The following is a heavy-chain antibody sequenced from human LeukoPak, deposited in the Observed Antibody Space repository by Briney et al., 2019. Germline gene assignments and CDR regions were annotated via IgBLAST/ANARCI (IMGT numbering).Heavy chain of an antibody. D-gene: IGHD1-1*01. CDR3: ARSSNAAYFDY. CDR1: GFTFSNYW. Sequence: PGGSLRLSCAASGFTFSNYWMSWVRQAPGKGLEWVANIRPDGSGEYYVDSVEGRFTISRDNAKNSLYLQMNSLRVEDTAVYYCARSSNAAYFDYWGQGTLVTVSS. J-gene: IGHJ4*02. CDR2: IRPDGSGE. V-gene: IGHV3-7*04.